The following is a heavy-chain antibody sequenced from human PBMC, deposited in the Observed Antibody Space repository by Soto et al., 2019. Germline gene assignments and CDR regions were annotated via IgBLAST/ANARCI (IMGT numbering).Heavy chain of an antibody. CDR1: GGTFSSYA. V-gene: IGHV1-69*13. J-gene: IGHJ4*02. Sequence: SVKVSCKASGGTFSSYAISWVRQAPGQGLEWMGGIIPIFGTANYAQKFQGRVTITADESTSTAYMELSSLRSEDTAVYYCARDKVGATLYYFDYWGQGTPVPVSS. D-gene: IGHD1-26*01. CDR2: IIPIFGTA. CDR3: ARDKVGATLYYFDY.